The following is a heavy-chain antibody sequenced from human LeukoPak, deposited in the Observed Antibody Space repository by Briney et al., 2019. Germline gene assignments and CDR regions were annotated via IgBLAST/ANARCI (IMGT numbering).Heavy chain of an antibody. CDR1: GGTFSSYA. Sequence: ASVTVSCKASGGTFSSYAISWVRQAPGQGLEWMGGIIPIFGTANYAQKFQGRVTITADESTSTAYMELSSLRSEDTAVYYCASWNGYSYGYSGYWGQGTLVTVSS. J-gene: IGHJ4*02. V-gene: IGHV1-69*13. CDR2: IIPIFGTA. D-gene: IGHD5-18*01. CDR3: ASWNGYSYGYSGY.